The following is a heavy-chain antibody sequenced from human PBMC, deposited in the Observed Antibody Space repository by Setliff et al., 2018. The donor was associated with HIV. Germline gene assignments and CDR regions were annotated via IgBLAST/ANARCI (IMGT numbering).Heavy chain of an antibody. Sequence: ASVKVSCKASGHTFSDYGISWMRQAPGQGFEWLGWINAYNGDTNYAPKFQGRVTMTRDKPTSTAYMELRRLRSDDTAMYYCGRDRGWDRRYFEYWGQGSLVTVSS. V-gene: IGHV1-18*01. J-gene: IGHJ4*02. CDR2: INAYNGDT. D-gene: IGHD1-26*01. CDR1: GHTFSDYG. CDR3: GRDRGWDRRYFEY.